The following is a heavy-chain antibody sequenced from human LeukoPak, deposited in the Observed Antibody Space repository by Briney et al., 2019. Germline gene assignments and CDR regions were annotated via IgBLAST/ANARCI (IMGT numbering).Heavy chain of an antibody. CDR1: GFTFSSYW. V-gene: IGHV4-34*01. Sequence: PGGSLRLSCAASGFTFSSYWMSWIRQPPGKGLEWIGEINHSGSTNYNPSLKSRVTISVDTSKNQFSLKLSSVTAADTAVYYCARRGSSWGYYFDYWGQGTLVTVSS. CDR3: ARRGSSWGYYFDY. CDR2: INHSGST. J-gene: IGHJ4*02. D-gene: IGHD6-13*01.